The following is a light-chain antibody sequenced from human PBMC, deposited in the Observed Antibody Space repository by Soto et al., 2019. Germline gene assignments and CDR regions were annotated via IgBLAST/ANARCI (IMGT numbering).Light chain of an antibody. CDR2: AAS. CDR1: QSISSY. Sequence: DILMTQSPSSLSASVGDRVTITCRASQSISSYLNWYQQKPGKAPKLLIYAASSLQSGVPSRFSGSGSGTDFTLTISSLQPEDFATYYCQQSYSTPRTFGGGTKVDIK. CDR3: QQSYSTPRT. J-gene: IGKJ4*01. V-gene: IGKV1-39*01.